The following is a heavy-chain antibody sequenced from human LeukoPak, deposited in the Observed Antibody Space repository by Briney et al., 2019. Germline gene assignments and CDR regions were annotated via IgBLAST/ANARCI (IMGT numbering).Heavy chain of an antibody. CDR2: ISGGGETI. Sequence: GGSLRLSCAASGFTFNTYEMNWVRQAPGKGLEWVSYISGGGETIYYADSVKGRFTISRDNGKNSLFLQMNSLRVEDTAVYYCARDASGGNLPFDYRGQGTPVTVSS. D-gene: IGHD4-23*01. J-gene: IGHJ4*02. V-gene: IGHV3-48*03. CDR3: ARDASGGNLPFDY. CDR1: GFTFNTYE.